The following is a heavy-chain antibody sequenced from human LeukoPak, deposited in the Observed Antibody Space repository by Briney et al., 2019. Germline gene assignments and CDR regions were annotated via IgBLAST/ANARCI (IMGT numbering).Heavy chain of an antibody. D-gene: IGHD5-24*01. CDR2: ISSSSSYI. CDR1: GFTFSSYS. CDR3: ARDLMATTPNY. V-gene: IGHV3-21*01. Sequence: GGSLRVSCAASGFTFSSYSMNWVRQAPGKGLEWVSSISSSSSYIYYADSVKGRFTISRDNAKNSLYLQMNSLRAEDTAVYYCARDLMATTPNYWGQGTLVTVSS. J-gene: IGHJ4*02.